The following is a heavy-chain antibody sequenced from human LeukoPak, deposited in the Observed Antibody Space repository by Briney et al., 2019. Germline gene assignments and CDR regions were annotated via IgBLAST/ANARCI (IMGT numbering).Heavy chain of an antibody. CDR1: GFTFSSHD. CDR2: ISGSGGST. V-gene: IGHV3-23*01. D-gene: IGHD3-22*01. J-gene: IGHJ4*02. CDR3: AKAVYYYDSSGYIGLDY. Sequence: GGSLRLSCATSGFTFSSHDMNWVRQALGKGLEWVSAISGSGGSTYYADSVKGRFTISRDNSKNTLYLQMNSLRAEDTAVYYCAKAVYYYDSSGYIGLDYWGQGTLVTVSS.